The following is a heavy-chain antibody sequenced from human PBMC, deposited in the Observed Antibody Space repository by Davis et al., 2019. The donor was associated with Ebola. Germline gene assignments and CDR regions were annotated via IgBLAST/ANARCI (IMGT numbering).Heavy chain of an antibody. V-gene: IGHV4-61*08. Sequence: MPSETLSLTCTVSGGSISSGDSYWSWIRQPPGKGLEWVGYISYSGSTNYNPSLKSRLTITIDTSKNQFSLKLSSVTAADTAVYYCARVNYDFWSGYYTGNWFDPWGQGTLVTVSS. CDR1: GGSISSGDSY. J-gene: IGHJ5*02. CDR3: ARVNYDFWSGYYTGNWFDP. CDR2: ISYSGST. D-gene: IGHD3-3*01.